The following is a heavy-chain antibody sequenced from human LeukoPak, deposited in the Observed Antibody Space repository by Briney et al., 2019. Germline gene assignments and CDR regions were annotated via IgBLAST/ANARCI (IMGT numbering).Heavy chain of an antibody. J-gene: IGHJ3*02. V-gene: IGHV4-59*01. CDR3: ARDGFIMVGVDVFDI. CDR2: IYYSGST. Sequence: PSETLSLTCTVSGGSISSYYWSWIRQPPGKGLEWIGYIYYSGSTNYNPSLKSRVTISVDTSKNQFSLKLSSVTAADTAVYYCARDGFIMVGVDVFDIGGKGKMVTFS. CDR1: GGSISSYY. D-gene: IGHD3-10*01.